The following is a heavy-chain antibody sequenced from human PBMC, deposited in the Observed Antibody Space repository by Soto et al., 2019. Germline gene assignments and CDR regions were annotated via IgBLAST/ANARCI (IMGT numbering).Heavy chain of an antibody. CDR3: ARERVWEMATGGYFDY. J-gene: IGHJ4*02. V-gene: IGHV1-69*01. D-gene: IGHD5-12*01. Sequence: QVQLVQSGAEVKKPGSSVKVSCKASGGTFSNDAFSWVRQAPGQGLEWVGGIIPLFGTPSYAQDFQGRVTITADESSSTTYMELSSLRSADTAVYYCARERVWEMATGGYFDYWGQGTLVTVSS. CDR1: GGTFSNDA. CDR2: IIPLFGTP.